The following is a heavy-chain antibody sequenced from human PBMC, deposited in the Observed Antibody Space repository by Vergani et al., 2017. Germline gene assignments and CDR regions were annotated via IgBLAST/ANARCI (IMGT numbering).Heavy chain of an antibody. J-gene: IGHJ4*02. Sequence: QVQLQESGPGLVKPSETLSLTCTVSGGSISSYYWSWIRQPPGKGLEWIGYIYYSGSTNYNPSLKSRVTISVDTSKNQFSLKLSSVTAADTAVYYCARGSVWDPDYDSSGYYYCLDYWGQGTLVTVSS. V-gene: IGHV4-59*01. CDR3: ARGSVWDPDYDSSGYYYCLDY. D-gene: IGHD3-22*01. CDR1: GGSISSYY. CDR2: IYYSGST.